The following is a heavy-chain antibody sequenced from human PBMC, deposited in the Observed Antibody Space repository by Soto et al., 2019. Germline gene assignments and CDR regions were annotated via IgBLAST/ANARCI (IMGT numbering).Heavy chain of an antibody. CDR2: IYYSGST. V-gene: IGHV4-59*01. CDR3: ARGPGPNWFDP. J-gene: IGHJ5*02. Sequence: SETVSLTCTVSCGSISSYYWSWIRQPPGKGLEWIGYIYYSGSTNYNPSLKSRVTISVDTSKNQFSLKLSSVTAADTAVYYCARGPGPNWFDPWGQGTLVTVSS. CDR1: CGSISSYY.